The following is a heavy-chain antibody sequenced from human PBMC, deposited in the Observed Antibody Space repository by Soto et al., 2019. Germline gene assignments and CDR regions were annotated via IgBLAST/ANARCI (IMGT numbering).Heavy chain of an antibody. D-gene: IGHD4-17*01. Sequence: ASVKVSCKASGGTFSSYAISWVRQAPGQGLEWMGGIIPIFGTANYAQKFQGGVTITADKSTSTAYMELSSLRSEDTAVYYCASTNDYGDYVVWFDPWGQGTLVTVSS. CDR3: ASTNDYGDYVVWFDP. V-gene: IGHV1-69*06. CDR1: GGTFSSYA. J-gene: IGHJ5*02. CDR2: IIPIFGTA.